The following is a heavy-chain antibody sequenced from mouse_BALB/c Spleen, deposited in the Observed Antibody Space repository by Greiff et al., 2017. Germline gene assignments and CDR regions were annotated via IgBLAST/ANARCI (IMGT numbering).Heavy chain of an antibody. CDR3: ARGEGLPYYYAMDY. CDR2: IWAGGST. Sequence: VKLVESGPGLVAPSQSLSITCTVSGFSLTSYGVHWVRQPPGKGLEWLGVIWAGGSTNYNSALMSRLSISKDNSKSQVFLKMNSLQTDDTAMYYCARGEGLPYYYAMDYWGQGTSVTVSS. D-gene: IGHD2-4*01. J-gene: IGHJ4*01. CDR1: GFSLTSYG. V-gene: IGHV2-9*02.